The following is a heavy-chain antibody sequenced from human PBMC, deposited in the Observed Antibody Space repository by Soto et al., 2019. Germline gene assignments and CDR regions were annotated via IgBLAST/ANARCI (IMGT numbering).Heavy chain of an antibody. D-gene: IGHD1-7*01. J-gene: IGHJ4*02. V-gene: IGHV3-23*01. CDR1: GFRFSNYM. Sequence: GGSLRLSCAASGFRFSNYMMSWVRQAPGKGLEWVSKITGSGEVTYYADSVRGRFTISRDNSMNTLYLQMSSLRAEDTAVYYCANLPIEYDWNSDFDYWGQGTLVTVSS. CDR2: ITGSGEVT. CDR3: ANLPIEYDWNSDFDY.